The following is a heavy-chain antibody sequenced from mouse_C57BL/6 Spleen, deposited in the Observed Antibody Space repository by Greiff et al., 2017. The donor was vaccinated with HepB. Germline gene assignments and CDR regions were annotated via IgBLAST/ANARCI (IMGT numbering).Heavy chain of an antibody. CDR1: GYAFSSYW. V-gene: IGHV1-80*01. CDR2: IYPGDGDT. J-gene: IGHJ2*01. D-gene: IGHD1-1*01. CDR3: ARWFTTRHYFDY. Sequence: VQLQQSGAELVKPGASVKISCKASGYAFSSYWMNWVKQRPGKGLEWIGQIYPGDGDTNYNGKFKGKATLTADKSSSTAYMQLSSLTSEDSAVYFCARWFTTRHYFDYWGQGTTLTVSS.